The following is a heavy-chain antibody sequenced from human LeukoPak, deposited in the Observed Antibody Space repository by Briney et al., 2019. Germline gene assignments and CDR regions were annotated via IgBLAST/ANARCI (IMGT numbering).Heavy chain of an antibody. Sequence: PGGSLRLSCAASGFTVSRNYMSWVRQAPGKGLESVSITYSDGSTYYADSVKGRFTISRDNAQNTLYLQMNSLRAEDTAVYYCARALAVAGSVGGLVDWGQGTLVTVSS. D-gene: IGHD6-19*01. CDR3: ARALAVAGSVGGLVD. CDR1: GFTVSRNY. V-gene: IGHV3-53*01. CDR2: TYSDGST. J-gene: IGHJ4*02.